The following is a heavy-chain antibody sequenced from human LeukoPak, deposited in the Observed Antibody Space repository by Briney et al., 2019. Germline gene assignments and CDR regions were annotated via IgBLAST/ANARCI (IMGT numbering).Heavy chain of an antibody. CDR1: GGSISSYY. J-gene: IGHJ6*03. D-gene: IGHD6-19*01. CDR3: ARGVAGAYYYYYYYMDV. V-gene: IGHV4-59*01. CDR2: IYYSGST. Sequence: SETLSLTCTVSGGSISSYYWSWIRQPPGKGLEWIGYIYYSGSTNYNPSLKSRVTISVDTSKNQFSLKLSSVTAADTAVYYCARGVAGAYYYYYYYMDVWGKGITVTVSS.